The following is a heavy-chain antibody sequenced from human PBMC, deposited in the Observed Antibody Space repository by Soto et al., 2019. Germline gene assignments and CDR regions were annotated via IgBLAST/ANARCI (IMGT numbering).Heavy chain of an antibody. CDR2: IYYSGST. CDR1: GGSISSYY. J-gene: IGHJ3*02. D-gene: IGHD3-22*01. CDR3: ARGYYDSSGSGPDAFDI. V-gene: IGHV4-59*01. Sequence: QVQLQESGPGLVKPSETLSLTCTVSGGSISSYYWSWIRQPPGKGLEWIGYIYYSGSTNYNPSLKSRVTLSVDTSKNQFSLKLSSVTAADTAVYYCARGYYDSSGSGPDAFDIWGQGTMVTVSS.